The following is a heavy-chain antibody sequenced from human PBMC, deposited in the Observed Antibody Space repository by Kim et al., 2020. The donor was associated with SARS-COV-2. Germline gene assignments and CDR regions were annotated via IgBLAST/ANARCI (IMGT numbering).Heavy chain of an antibody. CDR2: IYPGDSDT. D-gene: IGHD3-22*01. V-gene: IGHV5-51*01. J-gene: IGHJ4*02. CDR3: ASSGNYYDSSGLGDY. Sequence: GESLKISCKGSGYSFTSYWIGWVRQMPGKGLEWMGIIYPGDSDTRYSPSFQGQVTISADKSISTAYLQWSSLKASDTAMYYCASSGNYYDSSGLGDYWGQGTLVTVSS. CDR1: GYSFTSYW.